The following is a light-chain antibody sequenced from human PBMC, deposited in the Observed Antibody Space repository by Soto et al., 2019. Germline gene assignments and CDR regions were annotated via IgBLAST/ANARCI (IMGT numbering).Light chain of an antibody. CDR1: SSDVGGYNY. CDR3: SSYTTSYTQV. J-gene: IGLJ2*01. Sequence: QSALTQPASVSGSPGQSITISCTRTSSDVGGYNYVSWYQHHPGKVPKLMIYEVSNRPLGISNRFSGSKSGNTASLTISGLQSEDEADYYCSSYTTSYTQVFGGGTKLTVL. V-gene: IGLV2-14*01. CDR2: EVS.